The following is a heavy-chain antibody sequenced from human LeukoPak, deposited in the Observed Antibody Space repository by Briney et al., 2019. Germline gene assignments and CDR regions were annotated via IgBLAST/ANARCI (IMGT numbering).Heavy chain of an antibody. J-gene: IGHJ6*02. CDR2: IYTNGTT. CDR3: AKEDIVVVTKYIHYGMDV. Sequence: SETLSLTCIVSGGPIRNYYWTWIRQPAGKGLQWIGRIYTNGTTNYSPSLKSRVTMSVDTSKNQFSLKLTSVTAADTAVYYCAKEDIVVVTKYIHYGMDVWGQGTTVTVSS. CDR1: GGPIRNYY. V-gene: IGHV4-4*07. D-gene: IGHD2-15*01.